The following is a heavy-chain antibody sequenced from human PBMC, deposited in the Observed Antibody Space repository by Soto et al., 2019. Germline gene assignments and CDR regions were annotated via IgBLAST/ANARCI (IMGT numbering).Heavy chain of an antibody. D-gene: IGHD2-2*01. Sequence: SVQVSCTASGYTFTDYYMHWVRQAPGQGLEWMGWINPNSGGTKYAQKFQGRVTMTRVTSISTAYMELSSLRSDDTALYYCAKDPMRGGGPADKGGMEGWGQGTTVTV. CDR2: INPNSGGT. CDR1: GYTFTDYY. J-gene: IGHJ6*02. CDR3: AKDPMRGGGPADKGGMEG. V-gene: IGHV1-2*02.